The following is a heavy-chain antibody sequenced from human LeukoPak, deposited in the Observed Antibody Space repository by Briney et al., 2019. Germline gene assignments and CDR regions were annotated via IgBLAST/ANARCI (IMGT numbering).Heavy chain of an antibody. D-gene: IGHD3-9*01. V-gene: IGHV4-39*01. CDR1: GGSISSSSYY. CDR3: ARLQTGLSGYFDWLLYDFDY. Sequence: SETLSLTCTASGGSISSSSYYWGWIRQPPGKGLEWVGSIYYSGSTYYNPSLKSRVTISVDTSKNQFSLKLSSVTAADTAVYYCARLQTGLSGYFDWLLYDFDYWGQGTLVTVSS. CDR2: IYYSGST. J-gene: IGHJ4*02.